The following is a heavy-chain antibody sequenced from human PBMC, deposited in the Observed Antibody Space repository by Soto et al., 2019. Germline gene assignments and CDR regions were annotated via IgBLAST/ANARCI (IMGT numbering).Heavy chain of an antibody. CDR2: ISGSGGTT. Sequence: PGGSLRLSCAASGFTFSNYAMSWVRQAPGQGVGWVSAISGSGGTTYYADSVKGRFTISRDNSKSTLYLQMNSLRAEDTAVYYCAMRPDIVVVVAATRLYFQHWGQGTLVTVS. V-gene: IGHV3-23*01. CDR3: AMRPDIVVVVAATRLYFQH. CDR1: GFTFSNYA. D-gene: IGHD2-15*01. J-gene: IGHJ1*01.